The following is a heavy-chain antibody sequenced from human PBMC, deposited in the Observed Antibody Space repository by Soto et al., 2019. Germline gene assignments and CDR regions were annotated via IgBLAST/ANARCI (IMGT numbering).Heavy chain of an antibody. CDR2: INHSGSP. D-gene: IGHD3-16*02. V-gene: IGHV4-34*01. CDR1: GGSFSAYY. J-gene: IGHJ3*02. CDR3: ARGDYDYIWGSYPKKQLDAFDI. Sequence: QVQLQQWGAGLLKPSETLSLTCAVYGGSFSAYYWSWIRQPPGKGLEWIGEINHSGSPNYNPSLKSRVTISLETAKDQFSLNLCSVTAADTALYYCARGDYDYIWGSYPKKQLDAFDIWGQGTMVTVSS.